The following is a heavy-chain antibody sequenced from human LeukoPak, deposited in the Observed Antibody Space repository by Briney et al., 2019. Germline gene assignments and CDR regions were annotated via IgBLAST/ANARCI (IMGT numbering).Heavy chain of an antibody. CDR2: ITSSGDGT. D-gene: IGHD3-22*01. CDR1: GFTFSIYA. Sequence: GGSLRLSCAASGFTFSIYAMNWVRQAPGKGLQWVSSITSSGDGTYYAGSVKGRSTISRDNSENMLYLQMNSLRVEDTAVYFCAKDRPNYYGSNGHYYRRDGDYWGQGTLVTVSS. CDR3: AKDRPNYYGSNGHYYRRDGDY. V-gene: IGHV3-23*01. J-gene: IGHJ4*02.